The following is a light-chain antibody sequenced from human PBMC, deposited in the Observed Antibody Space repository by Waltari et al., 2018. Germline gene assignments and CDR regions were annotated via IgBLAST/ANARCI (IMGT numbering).Light chain of an antibody. CDR2: ATS. V-gene: IGKV3-15*01. CDR3: QQYSDWPPGT. Sequence: EIVMTQSLATLSVSPGERVTLSCRPSQSISNTLAWYQHKPGQAPRLLVYATSARATGVPARFSGSGSGTAFTLTINSLQSEDFAVYYCQQYSDWPPGTFGPGTKVDIK. CDR1: QSISNT. J-gene: IGKJ3*01.